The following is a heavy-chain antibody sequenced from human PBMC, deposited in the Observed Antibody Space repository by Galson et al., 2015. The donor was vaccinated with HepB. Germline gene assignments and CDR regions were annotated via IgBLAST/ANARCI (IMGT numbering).Heavy chain of an antibody. V-gene: IGHV5-51*01. CDR3: ARLGHEGYHYYGMDV. D-gene: IGHD2-2*01. CDR2: IYPGASET. J-gene: IGHJ6*02. Sequence: QSGAEVKKPGESLKISCRASGYSFRNYWIGWVRQMSGKGLECMGIIYPGASETRYSPYFQGQVTLSADKSTNTAYLQWSSLKASDTAMYYCARLGHEGYHYYGMDVWGQGTTVTVSS. CDR1: GYSFRNYW.